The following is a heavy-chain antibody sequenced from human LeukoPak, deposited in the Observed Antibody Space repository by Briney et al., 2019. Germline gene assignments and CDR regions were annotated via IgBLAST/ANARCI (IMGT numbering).Heavy chain of an antibody. J-gene: IGHJ6*02. D-gene: IGHD7-27*01. CDR3: AREMENWDGKDGMDV. V-gene: IGHV3-7*01. CDR2: IKQDGSEK. Sequence: GGSLRLSCAASGFTFSSYWMSWVRQAPGKGLEWVANIKQDGSEKYYVDSVKGRFTISRDNAKNSLYLQMNSLRAEDTAVYYCAREMENWDGKDGMDVWGQGTTVTVSS. CDR1: GFTFSSYW.